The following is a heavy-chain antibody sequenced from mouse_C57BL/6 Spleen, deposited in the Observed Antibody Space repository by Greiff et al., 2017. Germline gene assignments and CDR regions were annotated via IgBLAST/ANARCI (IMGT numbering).Heavy chain of an antibody. CDR2: IWPGGGT. CDR3: AREDYLTKGAMDY. CDR1: GFSLTSYS. J-gene: IGHJ4*01. Sequence: QVQLQQSGPGLVAPSPSLSITCTVSGFSLTSYSISWVRQPPGKGLEWLGVIWPGGGTNYNSALKSRLSISKDNSKGQVFLKMNSLQTDDTARYYCAREDYLTKGAMDYWGQGTSVTVSS. V-gene: IGHV2-9-1*01. D-gene: IGHD1-1*02.